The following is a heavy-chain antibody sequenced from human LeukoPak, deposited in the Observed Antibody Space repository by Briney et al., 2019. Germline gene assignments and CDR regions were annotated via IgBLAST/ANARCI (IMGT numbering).Heavy chain of an antibody. J-gene: IGHJ4*02. V-gene: IGHV4-4*02. D-gene: IGHD3-10*01. CDR2: IYHSGST. CDR1: GGSISSSNW. Sequence: SETLSLTCAVSGGSISSSNWWSWVRQPPGQGLEWIGEIYHSGSTNYNPSLKSRVSISVDTSKNQFSLKLNSVTAADTAVYYCARDSSQYYYASGSYYDFWGQGTLVTVSS. CDR3: ARDSSQYYYASGSYYDF.